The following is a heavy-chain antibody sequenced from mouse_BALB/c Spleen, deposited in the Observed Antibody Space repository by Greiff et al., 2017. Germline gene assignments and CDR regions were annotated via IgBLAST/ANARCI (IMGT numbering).Heavy chain of an antibody. V-gene: IGHV1-15*01. CDR3: TSGFTTYFDY. D-gene: IGHD1-1*01. CDR1: GYTFTDYE. Sequence: QVQLKQSGAELVRPGASVTLSCKASGYTFTDYEMHWVKQTPVHGLEWIGAIDPETGGTAYNQKFKGKATLTADKSSSTAYMELRSLTSEDSAVYYCTSGFTTYFDYWGQGTTLTVSS. CDR2: IDPETGGT. J-gene: IGHJ2*01.